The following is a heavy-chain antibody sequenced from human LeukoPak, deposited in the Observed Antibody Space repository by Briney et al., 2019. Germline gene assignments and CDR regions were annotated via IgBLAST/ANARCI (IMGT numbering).Heavy chain of an antibody. CDR1: GFTFSSYA. Sequence: GGSLRLSCAASGFTFSSYAMHWVRQAPGKGLEWVAVISYDGSNKYYADSVKGRFTISRDNSKNTLYLQMNSLRAEDTAVYYCATSFRRDGYNRWYFDLWGRGTLITVSS. V-gene: IGHV3-30*04. CDR3: ATSFRRDGYNRWYFDL. D-gene: IGHD5-24*01. J-gene: IGHJ2*01. CDR2: ISYDGSNK.